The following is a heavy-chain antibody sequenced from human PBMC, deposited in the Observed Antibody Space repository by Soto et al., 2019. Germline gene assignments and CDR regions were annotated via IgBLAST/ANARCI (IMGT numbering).Heavy chain of an antibody. CDR2: ISYTGNYI. Sequence: PGGSLRLSCVASGFTFSTYAMNWVRQGPGKGLEWVSSISYTGNYIYYADSLKGRVIISRYKVNNSLYLQMNSLRAEDTAVYYCARGYCSSTSCQNYFEYWGQGTTVTVSS. V-gene: IGHV3-21*01. D-gene: IGHD2-2*01. CDR3: ARGYCSSTSCQNYFEY. CDR1: GFTFSTYA. J-gene: IGHJ4*02.